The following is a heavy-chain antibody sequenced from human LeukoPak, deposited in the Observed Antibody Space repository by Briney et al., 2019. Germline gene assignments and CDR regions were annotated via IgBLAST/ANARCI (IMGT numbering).Heavy chain of an antibody. CDR2: ISSSSSYI. J-gene: IGHJ3*02. CDR1: GFTFSSYS. CDR3: ARDSDWDDAFDI. Sequence: GGSLRLSCAASGFTFSSYSMNWVRQAPGKGLEWVSSISSSSSYIYYADSVKGRFTISRDNAKNSLYLQMNSLRAEDTVVYYCARDSDWDDAFDIWGQGTMVTVSS. D-gene: IGHD3-9*01. V-gene: IGHV3-21*01.